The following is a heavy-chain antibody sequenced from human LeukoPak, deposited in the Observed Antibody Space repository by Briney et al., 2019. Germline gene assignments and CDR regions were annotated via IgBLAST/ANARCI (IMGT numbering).Heavy chain of an antibody. J-gene: IGHJ6*03. V-gene: IGHV3-30*02. Sequence: GGSLRLSCAASGFTFSNYGMHWVRQAPGKGLEWVAFIRYDGSNKYYADSLKGRFTISRDNSKNTLYLQMNSLRPEDTAVYYCAKSAVAGTYYYYYYMNVWGKGTTVTISS. CDR1: GFTFSNYG. D-gene: IGHD6-19*01. CDR2: IRYDGSNK. CDR3: AKSAVAGTYYYYYYMNV.